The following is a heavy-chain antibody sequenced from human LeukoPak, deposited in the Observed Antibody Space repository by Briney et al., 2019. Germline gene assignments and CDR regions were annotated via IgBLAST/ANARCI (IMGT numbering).Heavy chain of an antibody. CDR2: IYSGGST. J-gene: IGHJ4*02. Sequence: PGGSLRLSCAASGFTVSSNYMSWVRQAPGKRLEWVSVIYSGGSTYYADSVKGRFTISRDNSKNTLYLQMNSLRAEDTAVYYCARSPFTTYYDFWSGLYYFDYWGQGTLVTVSS. V-gene: IGHV3-53*01. D-gene: IGHD3-3*01. CDR1: GFTVSSNY. CDR3: ARSPFTTYYDFWSGLYYFDY.